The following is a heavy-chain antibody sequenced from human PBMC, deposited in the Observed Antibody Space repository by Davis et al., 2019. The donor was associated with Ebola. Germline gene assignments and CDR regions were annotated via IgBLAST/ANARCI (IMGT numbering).Heavy chain of an antibody. CDR2: VFNSGTV. CDR3: ARDHWGSLDY. CDR1: GGSISGYQ. Sequence: MPSETLSLTCTVSGGSISGYQWAWIRQPPGKGLEHMGHVFNSGTVVYNSALKSRVTISLDRSSNQFSLKMNSVTTADTAVYFCARDHWGSLDYWGQGTLVTVSS. D-gene: IGHD7-27*01. V-gene: IGHV4-59*01. J-gene: IGHJ4*02.